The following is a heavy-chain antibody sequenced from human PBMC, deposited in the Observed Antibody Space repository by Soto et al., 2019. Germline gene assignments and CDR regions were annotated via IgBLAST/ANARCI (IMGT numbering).Heavy chain of an antibody. CDR2: IRDTEEYT. V-gene: IGHV3-23*01. CDR1: GSA. J-gene: IGHJ4*02. D-gene: IGHD3-9*01. CDR3: AKPSHEMLTGYSPFDH. Sequence: GSAMTGVRKEPGKGTQRVSAIRDTEEYTYYADSVKGRFTISRDNSKSTLFLQMDSLTADDSALYYCAKPSHEMLTGYSPFDHWGQRTPVTVYS.